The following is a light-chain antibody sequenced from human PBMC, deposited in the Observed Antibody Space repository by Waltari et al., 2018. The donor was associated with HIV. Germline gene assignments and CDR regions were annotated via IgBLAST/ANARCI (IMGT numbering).Light chain of an antibody. Sequence: SSELTQSPSVSVYQGRPPGITCPGAKLGDTSAPGYRQKQARSLVLFIHQSRKRPAEIPERFSGSNSGDTATLTISGTQAVDEADYYCQAWDSSSAVVFGGGTKLTVL. CDR2: QSR. V-gene: IGLV3-1*01. J-gene: IGLJ2*01. CDR1: KLGDTS. CDR3: QAWDSSSAVV.